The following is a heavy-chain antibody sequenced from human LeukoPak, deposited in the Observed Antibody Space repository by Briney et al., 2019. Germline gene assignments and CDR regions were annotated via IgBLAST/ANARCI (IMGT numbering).Heavy chain of an antibody. CDR3: ARNLAYYYDSSRFAFDI. V-gene: IGHV3-7*01. D-gene: IGHD3-22*01. CDR2: IKQDGSEK. CDR1: GFTFSTYW. Sequence: PGGSLRLSCAASGFTFSTYWMSWARQAPGKGLEWVANIKQDGSEKYYVDSVKGRFTISRDSAKNSLYLQMNSLRAEDTAVYYCARNLAYYYDSSRFAFDIWGQGTMVTVSS. J-gene: IGHJ3*02.